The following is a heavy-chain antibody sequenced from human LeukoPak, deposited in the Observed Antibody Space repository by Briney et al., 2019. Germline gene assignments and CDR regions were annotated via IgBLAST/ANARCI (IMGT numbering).Heavy chain of an antibody. Sequence: GGSLRLSCAASGFTFDDYAMHWVRQAPGKGLEWVSGISWNSGSIGYADSVKGRFTISRDNAKNSLYLQMNSLRAEGTALYYCAKDMEQWLVGPLGYWGQGTLVTVSS. CDR1: GFTFDDYA. J-gene: IGHJ4*02. D-gene: IGHD6-19*01. CDR3: AKDMEQWLVGPLGY. CDR2: ISWNSGSI. V-gene: IGHV3-9*01.